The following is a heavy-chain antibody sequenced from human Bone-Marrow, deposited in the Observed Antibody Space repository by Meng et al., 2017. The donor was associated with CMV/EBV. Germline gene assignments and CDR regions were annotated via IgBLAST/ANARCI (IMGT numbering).Heavy chain of an antibody. J-gene: IGHJ5*01. CDR2: MNPHGSER. CDR3: SRENSGLDS. CDR1: GFTLTDYW. V-gene: IGHV3-7*01. Sequence: GGSLRLSCEVSGFTLTDYWMDWVRQAPGKGLEWVANMNPHGSERNYVDSVKGRFIISRDSAKNSLYLQLNSLRVEDTAVYYCSRENSGLDSWGQGTRVTGSS.